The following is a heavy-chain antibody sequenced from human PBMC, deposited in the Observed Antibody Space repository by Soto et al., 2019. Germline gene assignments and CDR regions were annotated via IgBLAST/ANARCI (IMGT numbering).Heavy chain of an antibody. Sequence: WELHNISGQSSGETFTRYWNVWVRQMPWKGLEWMGIIYPGDSDTRYSPSFQGQVTISADKSISTAYLQWSSLKASDTAMYYCARLRNYYLALEYYYAIEVWGQGTTVTVSS. CDR3: ARLRNYYLALEYYYAIEV. CDR2: IYPGDSDT. V-gene: IGHV5-51*01. CDR1: GETFTRYW. J-gene: IGHJ6*02. D-gene: IGHD3-22*01.